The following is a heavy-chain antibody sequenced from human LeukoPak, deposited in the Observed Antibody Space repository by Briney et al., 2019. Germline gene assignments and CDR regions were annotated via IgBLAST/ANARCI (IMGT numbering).Heavy chain of an antibody. CDR3: ARDSVAGLNYFDY. V-gene: IGHV4-38-2*02. D-gene: IGHD6-19*01. J-gene: IGHJ4*02. Sequence: RSSETLSLTCTVSGYSISSGYYWGWIRQPPGRGLEWICSTYHSGSTYYNPSLNSPVTIAADTPKNQFSLKLSSVAAADTAVYYCARDSVAGLNYFDYWGQGTLVTVSS. CDR1: GYSISSGYY. CDR2: TYHSGST.